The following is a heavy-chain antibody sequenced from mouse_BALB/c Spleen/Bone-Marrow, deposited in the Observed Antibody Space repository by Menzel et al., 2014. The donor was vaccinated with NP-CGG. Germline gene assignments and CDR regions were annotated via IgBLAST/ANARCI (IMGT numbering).Heavy chain of an antibody. CDR1: GFTFSSFG. D-gene: IGHD2-4*01. J-gene: IGHJ4*01. CDR2: ISNGSSTI. CDR3: ARKGTMITHYYAMDY. V-gene: IGHV5-17*02. Sequence: EVQLMESGGGLVQPGGSRKLSCAASGFTFSSFGMHWARQAPEKGLEWVAYISNGSSTIYYAETVKGRFTISRDNPKNTLFLQMTSLRSEDTAMYYCARKGTMITHYYAMDYWGQGTSVTVSS.